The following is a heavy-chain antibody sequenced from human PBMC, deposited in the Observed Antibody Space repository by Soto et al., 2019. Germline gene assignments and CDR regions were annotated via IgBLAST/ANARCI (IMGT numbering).Heavy chain of an antibody. CDR1: GGSFTSKKW. D-gene: IGHD1-7*01. V-gene: IGHV4-4*02. CDR3: ESRDPGTSVDD. J-gene: IGHJ4*02. Sequence: PXETLSLPCAVSGGSFTSKKWWTWVRQPPGQGLEWIGEIYRTGSTNYNPSLKSRVTISLDKSENQFSLKVTSLTAADTAVYYCESRDPGTSVDDWAQGTLVTVSS. CDR2: IYRTGST.